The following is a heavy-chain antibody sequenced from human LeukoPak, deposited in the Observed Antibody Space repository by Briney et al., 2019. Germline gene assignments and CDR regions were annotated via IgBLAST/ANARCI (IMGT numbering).Heavy chain of an antibody. D-gene: IGHD1-26*01. CDR2: IYHSGST. Sequence: SHTLSLTCAVSGGSTSSVGYSWSWIRQPPGKGQEWIGYIYHSGSTYYNPSLKSRVTISVDRSKNQFSLKLSSVTAADTAVYYCARSRGIVGATGFDYWGQGTLVTVSS. J-gene: IGHJ4*02. CDR3: ARSRGIVGATGFDY. CDR1: GGSTSSVGYS. V-gene: IGHV4-30-2*01.